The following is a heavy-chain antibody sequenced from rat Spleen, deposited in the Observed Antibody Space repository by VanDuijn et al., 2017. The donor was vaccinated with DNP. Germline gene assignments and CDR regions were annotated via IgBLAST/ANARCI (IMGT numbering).Heavy chain of an antibody. CDR2: VKYDGGDT. CDR1: GFSFTHYN. J-gene: IGHJ2*01. D-gene: IGHD5-1*01. V-gene: IGHV5-7*01. Sequence: EVRLVESGGGLVQPGRSLKLSCIASGFSFTHYNMAWVRQAPKRGLEWVATVKYDGGDTYYRDSVKGRVTISRDNARSALYLQMDSLRSEDTATYYCAREGTGTGYFDYWGQGVMVTVSS. CDR3: AREGTGTGYFDY.